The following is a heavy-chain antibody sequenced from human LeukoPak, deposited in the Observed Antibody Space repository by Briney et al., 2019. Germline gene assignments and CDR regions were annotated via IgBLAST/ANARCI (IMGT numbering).Heavy chain of an antibody. V-gene: IGHV4-39*07. CDR1: GGSISSSSDY. CDR3: ARGYYYGSGSYYISY. D-gene: IGHD3-10*01. J-gene: IGHJ4*02. CDR2: INHSGST. Sequence: SETLSLTCTVSGGSISSSSDYWGWIRQPPGKGLEWIGEINHSGSTNYNPSLKSRVTISVDTSKNQFSLKLSSVTAADTAVYYCARGYYYGSGSYYISYWGQGTLVTVSS.